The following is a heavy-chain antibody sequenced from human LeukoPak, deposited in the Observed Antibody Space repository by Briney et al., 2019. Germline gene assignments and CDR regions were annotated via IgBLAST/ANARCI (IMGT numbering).Heavy chain of an antibody. CDR1: GFTFTNYA. D-gene: IGHD5-12*01. J-gene: IGHJ3*02. CDR2: ISANGVTT. V-gene: IGHV3-23*01. CDR3: AKDVAVATMTDAFDI. Sequence: PGGSLRLSCATSGFTFTNYAMTWVRQAPGKGLEWVSGISANGVTTYHAASVKGRFTISRDNSKNILYLQMNSLRVEDTAIYYCAKDVAVATMTDAFDIWGPGTMVTVSS.